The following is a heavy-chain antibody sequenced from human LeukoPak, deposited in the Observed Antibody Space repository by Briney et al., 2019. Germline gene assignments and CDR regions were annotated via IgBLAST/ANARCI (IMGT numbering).Heavy chain of an antibody. V-gene: IGHV3-30*19. CDR1: GFTFSHYG. CDR2: ISFDSNYK. Sequence: QPGGSLRLSCAASGFTFSHYGMHWVRQAPGRGLEWVAVISFDSNYKYYSHSVRGRFTISRDNSKNTLYLQMDSLTPEDTGVYYCARDPWGGPPDYFDHWGQGTLITISS. D-gene: IGHD3-16*01. J-gene: IGHJ4*02. CDR3: ARDPWGGPPDYFDH.